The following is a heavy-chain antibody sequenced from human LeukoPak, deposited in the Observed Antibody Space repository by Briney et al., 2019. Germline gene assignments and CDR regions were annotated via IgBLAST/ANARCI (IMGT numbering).Heavy chain of an antibody. CDR3: ARARTIRDRGDY. CDR1: GFTFSSYA. D-gene: IGHD4/OR15-4a*01. Sequence: PGRSLRLSCAASGFTFSSYAMHWVRQAPGKGLEWVAVISYDGSNKYYADSVKGRFTISRDNSKNTLYLQMNSLRAEDTAVYYCARARTIRDRGDYWGQGTLVTVSS. J-gene: IGHJ4*02. CDR2: ISYDGSNK. V-gene: IGHV3-30*01.